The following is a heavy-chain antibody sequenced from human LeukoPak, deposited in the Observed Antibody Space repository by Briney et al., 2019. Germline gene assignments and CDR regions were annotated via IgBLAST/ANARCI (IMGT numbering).Heavy chain of an antibody. CDR3: AREGFPDY. J-gene: IGHJ4*02. V-gene: IGHV3-7*04. CDR1: GFSFSSYW. Sequence: GGSLRLSCAASGFSFSSYWMSWVRQAPGKGLEWVANTNQDGSAKKYVDSVRGGFTISRDNAENSLYLQMNRLKAEDTGVYYCAREGFPDYWGQGTLVTVSS. D-gene: IGHD2/OR15-2a*01. CDR2: TNQDGSAK.